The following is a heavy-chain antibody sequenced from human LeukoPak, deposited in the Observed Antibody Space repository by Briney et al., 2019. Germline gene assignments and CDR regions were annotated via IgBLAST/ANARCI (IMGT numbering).Heavy chain of an antibody. Sequence: GRSLRLSCAASGFTFSSYGMHWVRQAPGKGLEWVAVIWYDGSNKYYADSVKGRFTISRDNYKNTLYLQVNSLRAEDTAVYYCVRDRIAGSGYYSYFDYWGQGTLVTVSS. J-gene: IGHJ4*02. CDR1: GFTFSSYG. CDR3: VRDRIAGSGYYSYFDY. D-gene: IGHD3-10*01. CDR2: IWYDGSNK. V-gene: IGHV3-33*01.